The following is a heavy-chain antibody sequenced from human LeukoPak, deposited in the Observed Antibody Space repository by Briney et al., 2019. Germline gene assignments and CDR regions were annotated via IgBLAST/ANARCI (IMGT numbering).Heavy chain of an antibody. V-gene: IGHV3-48*01. Sequence: GGSLRLSCVASGFTFSSYSMNWVRQAPGKRLEWVSYISSSSSTIYYADSVKGRFTISRDNAKNSLYLQMNSLRAEDTAVYYCARDIVVGSDYWGQGTLVTVSS. D-gene: IGHD2-2*01. CDR1: GFTFSSYS. J-gene: IGHJ4*02. CDR2: ISSSSSTI. CDR3: ARDIVVGSDY.